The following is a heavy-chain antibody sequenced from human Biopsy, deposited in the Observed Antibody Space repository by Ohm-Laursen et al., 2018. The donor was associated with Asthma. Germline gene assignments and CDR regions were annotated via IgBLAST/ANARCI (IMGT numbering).Heavy chain of an antibody. D-gene: IGHD3-10*01. CDR3: ARAMDYSHYYGIDV. CDR2: IKHISE. J-gene: IGHJ6*02. V-gene: IGHV1-46*01. Sequence: ASVKASCKASGYTFSSYPMHWVRQAPGQGLEWLGMIKHISEYAQKFQGRVTMITDTSTSTAYMELRSLRSDDTAVYFCARAMDYSHYYGIDVWGQGTTVTVS. CDR1: GYTFSSYP.